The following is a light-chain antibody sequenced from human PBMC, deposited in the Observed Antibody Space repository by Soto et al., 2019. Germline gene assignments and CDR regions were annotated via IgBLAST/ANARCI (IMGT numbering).Light chain of an antibody. V-gene: IGKV1-33*01. CDR3: QQYHNLPYT. Sequence: DIQLTQSPSSLSASVGDRVTITCQANQDISDSLNWFQQKPGEAPNLLIYASSNLETWFASRLSGSASGAYFTLTISSLQPEDIATYYWQQYHNLPYTFGQGTKLEIK. J-gene: IGKJ2*01. CDR1: QDISDS. CDR2: ASS.